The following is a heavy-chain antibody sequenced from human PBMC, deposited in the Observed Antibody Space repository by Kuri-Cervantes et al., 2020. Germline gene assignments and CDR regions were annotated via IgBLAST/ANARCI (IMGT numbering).Heavy chain of an antibody. CDR2: IYYSGST. J-gene: IGHJ6*02. CDR3: ARLFSGYDSTYYYYYYGMDV. V-gene: IGHV4-61*01. CDR1: GGSVSSGSYY. Sequence: SETLSLTCTVSGGSVSSGSYYWSWIRQPPGKGLEWIGYIYYSGSTNYNPSLKSRVTISVDTSKNQFSLKLSSVTAADTAVYYCARLFSGYDSTYYYYYYGMDVWGQGTTVTVSS. D-gene: IGHD5-12*01.